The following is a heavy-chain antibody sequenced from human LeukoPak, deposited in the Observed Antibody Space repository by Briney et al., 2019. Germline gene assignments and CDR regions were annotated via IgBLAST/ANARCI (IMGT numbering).Heavy chain of an antibody. Sequence: PSETLSLTCTGSGGSISSGGYYWSWIRQHPGKGLEWIGYIDYSGSTYYNPSLKSRVTISVDTSKNQFSLKLSSVTAADTAVYYCARGTPITIFGVVIPYWFDPWGQGTLVTVSS. CDR1: GGSISSGGYY. D-gene: IGHD3-3*01. CDR2: IDYSGST. CDR3: ARGTPITIFGVVIPYWFDP. J-gene: IGHJ5*02. V-gene: IGHV4-31*03.